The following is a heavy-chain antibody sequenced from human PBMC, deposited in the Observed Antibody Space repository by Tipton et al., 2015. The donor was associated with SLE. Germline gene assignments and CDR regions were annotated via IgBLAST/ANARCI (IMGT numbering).Heavy chain of an antibody. CDR3: AKKLTASGYDW. J-gene: IGHJ4*02. Sequence: SGFTFTTYDMSWVRQAPGMGLEWVSGISSTGGSTFYADSVKGRFTISKDNSKNTLYLQMNSLRAQDTAIYYCAKKLTASGYDWWGQGTLVTVSS. V-gene: IGHV3-23*01. CDR1: GFTFTTYD. D-gene: IGHD5-12*01. CDR2: ISSTGGST.